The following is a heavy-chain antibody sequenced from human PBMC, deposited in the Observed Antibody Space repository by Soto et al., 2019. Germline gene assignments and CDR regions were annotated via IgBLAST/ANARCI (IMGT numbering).Heavy chain of an antibody. J-gene: IGHJ5*02. Sequence: EASVKVSCKASGYTFTSYGISWVRQAPGQGLEWMGWISAYNGNTNYAQKLQGRVTMTTDTSTSTAYMELRSLRSDDTAVYYCARDVLRFLEWSMGANWFDPWGQGTLVTVSS. D-gene: IGHD3-3*01. CDR1: GYTFTSYG. CDR2: ISAYNGNT. CDR3: ARDVLRFLEWSMGANWFDP. V-gene: IGHV1-18*01.